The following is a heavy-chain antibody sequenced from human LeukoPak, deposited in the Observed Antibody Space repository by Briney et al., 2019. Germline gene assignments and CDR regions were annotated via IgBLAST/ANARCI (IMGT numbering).Heavy chain of an antibody. CDR2: INPSGGST. D-gene: IGHD6-19*01. V-gene: IGHV1-46*01. CDR1: GYTFTSYY. Sequence: ASVKVSCKASGYTFTSYYMHWVRQAPGQGPEWMGIINPSGGSTSYAQKFQGRVTMTRDTSTSTVYMELSSLRSEDTAVYYCARDRYSSGWFYGMDVWGQGTTVTVSS. CDR3: ARDRYSSGWFYGMDV. J-gene: IGHJ6*02.